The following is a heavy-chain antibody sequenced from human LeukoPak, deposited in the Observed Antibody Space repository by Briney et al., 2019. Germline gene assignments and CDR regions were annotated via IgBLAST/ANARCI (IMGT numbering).Heavy chain of an antibody. CDR1: GYTFTSYD. D-gene: IGHD3-22*01. CDR2: MNPNSGNT. V-gene: IGHV1-8*01. J-gene: IGHJ4*02. CDR3: ARGFPPRRNYDSSGYYSYYFDY. Sequence: ASVKVSCKTSGYTFTSYDINWVRQATGQGLEWMGWMNPNSGNTEYAQKFQGRVTLTRNTSINTAYMELSSLRSEDTAVYYCARGFPPRRNYDSSGYYSYYFDYWGQGTLVTVSS.